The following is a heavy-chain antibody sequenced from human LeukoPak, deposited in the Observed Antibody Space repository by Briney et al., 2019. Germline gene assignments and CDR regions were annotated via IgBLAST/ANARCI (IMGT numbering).Heavy chain of an antibody. V-gene: IGHV3-33*06. CDR3: AKDSSSPIFGGAYYFDS. CDR2: IWYDGTNK. D-gene: IGHD3-3*01. CDR1: GLTFSSYG. Sequence: GGSLRLSCAASGLTFSSYGMHWVRQAPGKGLEWVAVIWYDGTNKYYADSVKGRFTISRDNSKNTLYLQLNSLRAEDTAVYYCAKDSSSPIFGGAYYFDSWGQGTLVTVSS. J-gene: IGHJ4*02.